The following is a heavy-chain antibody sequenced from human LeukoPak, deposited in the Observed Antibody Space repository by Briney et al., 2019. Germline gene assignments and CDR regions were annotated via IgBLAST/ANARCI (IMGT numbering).Heavy chain of an antibody. CDR3: GRPLQRGSWTQRALDY. D-gene: IGHD3-10*01. Sequence: ASVKVSCKASGYTFTSYDISWVRQATGQGLEWMGWMNPNSGNAGYAQRFQGRVTMTRNNSISTAYMELTSLRSEDTGVYYCGRPLQRGSWTQRALDYWGQGTLVTVSS. CDR2: MNPNSGNA. CDR1: GYTFTSYD. V-gene: IGHV1-8*01. J-gene: IGHJ4*02.